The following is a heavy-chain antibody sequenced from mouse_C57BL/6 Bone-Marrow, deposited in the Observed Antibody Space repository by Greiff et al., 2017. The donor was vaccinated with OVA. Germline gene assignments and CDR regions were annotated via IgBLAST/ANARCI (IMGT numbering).Heavy chain of an antibody. Sequence: QVQLQQPGAELVKPGASVKMSCKASGYTFPSYWITWVKQRPGQGLEWIGDIYPGSGSTNYNEKFKSKATLTVDTSSSTAYMQLSSLTSEDSAVYYCARGGPYYAMDYWGQGTSVTVSS. V-gene: IGHV1-55*01. CDR2: IYPGSGST. J-gene: IGHJ4*01. CDR3: ARGGPYYAMDY. CDR1: GYTFPSYW.